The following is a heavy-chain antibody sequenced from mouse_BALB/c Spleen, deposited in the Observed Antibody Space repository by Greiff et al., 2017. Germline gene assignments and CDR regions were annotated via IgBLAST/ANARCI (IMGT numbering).Heavy chain of an antibody. CDR2: INSNGGST. Sequence: EVQVVESGGGLVQPGGSLKLSCAASGFTFSSYGMSWVRQTPDKRLELVATINSNGGSTYYPDSVKGRFTISRDNAKNTLYLQMSSLRSEDTAMYYCARRSTTVAYFDYWGQGTTLTVSS. D-gene: IGHD1-1*01. V-gene: IGHV5-6-3*01. J-gene: IGHJ2*01. CDR3: ARRSTTVAYFDY. CDR1: GFTFSSYG.